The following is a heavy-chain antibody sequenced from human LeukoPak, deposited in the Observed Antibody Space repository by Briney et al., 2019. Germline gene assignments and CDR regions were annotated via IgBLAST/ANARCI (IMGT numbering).Heavy chain of an antibody. V-gene: IGHV3-43*02. CDR1: GLTFDDYA. CDR2: IIGDGGTT. CDR3: AKGPHPGYYGGNSEDAFDI. J-gene: IGHJ3*02. D-gene: IGHD4-23*01. Sequence: GGSLRLSCAASGLTFDDYAMHCVRHAPGKGLEWFPFIIGDGGTTYYADSVKCRFTISRDNSINSLYLQMNSLSTEDTALYYCAKGPHPGYYGGNSEDAFDIWGQGTMVTVPS.